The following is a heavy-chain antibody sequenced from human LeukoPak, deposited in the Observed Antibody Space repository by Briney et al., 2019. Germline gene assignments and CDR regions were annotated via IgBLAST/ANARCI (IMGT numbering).Heavy chain of an antibody. CDR1: GFTFSDYY. CDR3: ARVRALSYYDSSGDFYYFDY. CDR2: ISSSSSYT. Sequence: KPGGSLRLSCAASGFTFSDYYMSWIRQAPGKGLEWVSYISSSSSYTNYADSVKGRFTISRDNAKNSLYLQMNSLRAEDTAVYYCARVRALSYYDSSGDFYYFDYWGQGTLVTVSS. J-gene: IGHJ4*02. D-gene: IGHD3-22*01. V-gene: IGHV3-11*05.